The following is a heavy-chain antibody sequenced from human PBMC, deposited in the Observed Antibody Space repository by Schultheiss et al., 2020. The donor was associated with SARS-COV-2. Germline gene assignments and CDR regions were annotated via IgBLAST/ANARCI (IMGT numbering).Heavy chain of an antibody. CDR3: ARNIRDCSSTSCPFDP. D-gene: IGHD2-2*01. CDR1: GGTFSSYT. CDR2: IIPIFGTA. V-gene: IGHV1-69*13. Sequence: SVKVSCKASGGTFSSYTISWVRQAPGQGLEWMGGIIPIFGTANYAQKFQGRVTITADESTSTAYMELSSLRSEDTAVYYCARNIRDCSSTSCPFDPWGQGTLVTVSS. J-gene: IGHJ5*02.